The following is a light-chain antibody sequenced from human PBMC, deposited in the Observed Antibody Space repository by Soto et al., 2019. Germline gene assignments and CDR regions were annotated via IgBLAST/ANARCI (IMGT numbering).Light chain of an antibody. Sequence: EIVMTQSPATLSVSPGERPTLSCRASQSVSSNLAWYQQKPGQXPRXXIYGASSRATGIPDRFSGTGSETDLTITINRLEPEDFEVYDCQQYENSPITFGQGTRLEIK. CDR1: QSVSSN. V-gene: IGKV3-20*01. CDR3: QQYENSPIT. CDR2: GAS. J-gene: IGKJ5*01.